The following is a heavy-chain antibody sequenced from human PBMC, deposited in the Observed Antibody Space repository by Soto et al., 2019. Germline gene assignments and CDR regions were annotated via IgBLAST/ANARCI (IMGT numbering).Heavy chain of an antibody. CDR3: ASTTLLRYFDWPTNFES. V-gene: IGHV3-7*03. J-gene: IGHJ4*02. CDR1: GFSFSSYW. D-gene: IGHD3-9*01. Sequence: GGSLRLSCAASGFSFSSYWMKWVRQAPGKGLEWVANIKQDGSEKYYVDSVKGRFTISRDNAKNSLYLQMNNLRAEDTAVYYCASTTLLRYFDWPTNFESWGPGTLVTVSS. CDR2: IKQDGSEK.